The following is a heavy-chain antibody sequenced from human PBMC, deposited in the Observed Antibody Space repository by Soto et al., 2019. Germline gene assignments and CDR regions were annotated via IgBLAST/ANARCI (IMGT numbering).Heavy chain of an antibody. CDR1: GCSISSSSHF. J-gene: IGHJ6*02. V-gene: IGHV4-39*01. D-gene: IGHD3-3*01. Sequence: TSETLSLTCSFSGCSISSSSHFWGWIRKSPGKGLEWIGSIYYTGNTYYNAAFKSRVIISVDTSKNQFFLKLQSVTAADTAEYFCARIERLQFLDPYSMDVWGQGTMVTVSS. CDR2: IYYTGNT. CDR3: ARIERLQFLDPYSMDV.